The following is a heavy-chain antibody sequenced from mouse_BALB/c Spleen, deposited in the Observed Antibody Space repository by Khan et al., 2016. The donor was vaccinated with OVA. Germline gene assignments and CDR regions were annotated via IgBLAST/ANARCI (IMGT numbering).Heavy chain of an antibody. CDR3: ARMARTIN. Sequence: EVELVESGGGLVQPGGSLKRSCAASGFTFSSYGMSWVRQTPDKRLELVATINSNGGSTYYPDSVKGRFTISRDNAKNTLYLQMSSLKSEDTAMYYCARMARTINWGQGTTLTVSS. CDR1: GFTFSSYG. CDR2: INSNGGST. V-gene: IGHV5-6-3*01. J-gene: IGHJ2*01.